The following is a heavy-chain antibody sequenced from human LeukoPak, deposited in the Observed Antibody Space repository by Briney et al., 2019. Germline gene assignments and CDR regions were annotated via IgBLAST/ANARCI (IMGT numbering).Heavy chain of an antibody. J-gene: IGHJ4*02. CDR3: ARVATLSKRYYFDY. Sequence: SETLSLTCAVYGGSFSGYYWSWIRQPPGKGLEWIGYIYYSGSTNYNPSLKSRVTISVDTSKNQFSLKLSSVTAADTAVYYCARVATLSKRYYFDYWGQGTLVTVSS. CDR1: GGSFSGYY. V-gene: IGHV4-59*01. CDR2: IYYSGST.